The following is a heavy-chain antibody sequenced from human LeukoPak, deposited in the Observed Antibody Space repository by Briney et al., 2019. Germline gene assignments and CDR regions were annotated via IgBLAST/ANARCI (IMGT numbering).Heavy chain of an antibody. CDR2: MNPNSGNT. V-gene: IGHV1-8*01. CDR1: GYTFTVYD. J-gene: IGHJ5*02. CDR3: VRKISSGRFDP. Sequence: ASVKVSCKASGYTFTVYDINWVRQATGQGLEWMAWMNPNSGNTGYAQKFQGRVTMTRNTSISTAYMELSSLTSEDTAVYFCVRKISSGRFDPWGQGTLVTVSS. D-gene: IGHD6-19*01.